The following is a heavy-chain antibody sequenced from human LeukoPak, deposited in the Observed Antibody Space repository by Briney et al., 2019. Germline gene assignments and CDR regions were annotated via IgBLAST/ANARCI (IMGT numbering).Heavy chain of an antibody. CDR2: IYYSGST. D-gene: IGHD6-13*01. J-gene: IGHJ4*02. CDR1: GGSISSYY. Sequence: KPSETLSLTCTVSGGSISSYYWTWIRQPPEKGLEWIGYIYYSGSTRYNPSLESRVTISVDTSKNQFSLKLSSVTAADTAVYYCARGLMMAVAGRGEFHYWGQGTLVTVSS. V-gene: IGHV4-59*01. CDR3: ARGLMMAVAGRGEFHY.